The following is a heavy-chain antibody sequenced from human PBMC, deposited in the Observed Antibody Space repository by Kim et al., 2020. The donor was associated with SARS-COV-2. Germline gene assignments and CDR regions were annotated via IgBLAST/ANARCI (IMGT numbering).Heavy chain of an antibody. CDR3: TTPQPGTTRYYKKKYYDYGMDV. Sequence: GGSLRLSCAASGFTFSNAWMSWVRQAPGKGLEWVGRIKSKTDGGTTDYAAPVKGRFTISRDDSKNTLYLQMNSLKTEDTAVYYCTTPQPGTTRYYKKKYYDYGMDVWGQGTTVTVSS. D-gene: IGHD1-1*01. CDR1: GFTFSNAW. V-gene: IGHV3-15*01. CDR2: IKSKTDGGTT. J-gene: IGHJ6*02.